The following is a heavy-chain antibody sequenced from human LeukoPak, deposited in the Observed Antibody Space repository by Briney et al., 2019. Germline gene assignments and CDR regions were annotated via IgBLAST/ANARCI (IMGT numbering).Heavy chain of an antibody. V-gene: IGHV3-64*01. J-gene: IGHJ4*02. CDR1: GFTFSKYA. Sequence: GGSLRLSCAASGFTFSKYAMHWVRQAPGKGLEYVSTISSNGGSTFHANSVKGRFTISRDNSKNTLYLQMNSLRAEDTAVYYCATSNILTGYFALLYWGQGTLVTVSS. D-gene: IGHD3-9*01. CDR2: ISSNGGST. CDR3: ATSNILTGYFALLY.